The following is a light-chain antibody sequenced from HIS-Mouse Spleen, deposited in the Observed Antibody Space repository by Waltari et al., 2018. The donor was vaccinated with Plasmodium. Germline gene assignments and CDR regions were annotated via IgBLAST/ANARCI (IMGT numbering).Light chain of an antibody. CDR1: QGISSY. CDR3: QQYYSYPFT. V-gene: IGKV1-8*01. Sequence: AIRMTQSPSSFSASTGDRVPITCRASQGISSYLACYQQKPGKAPKLLIYAASTLQSGVPSRFSGSGSGTDFTLTISCLQSEDFATYYCQQYYSYPFTFGPGTKVDIK. CDR2: AAS. J-gene: IGKJ3*01.